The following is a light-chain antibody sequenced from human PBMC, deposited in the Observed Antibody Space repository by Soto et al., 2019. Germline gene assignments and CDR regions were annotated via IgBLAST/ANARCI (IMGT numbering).Light chain of an antibody. J-gene: IGKJ2*01. V-gene: IGKV3-20*01. CDR3: QQYGSSTYT. CDR2: GAS. CDR1: QSVRSNH. Sequence: EIVLTQSPGSLSLSPRERATLSCRASQSVRSNHLAWYQQKPGQAPRLIIYGASRRATGIPDRFSGSGSGTEFTLTISRLEPEDFAVYYCQQYGSSTYTFGQGTKVDIK.